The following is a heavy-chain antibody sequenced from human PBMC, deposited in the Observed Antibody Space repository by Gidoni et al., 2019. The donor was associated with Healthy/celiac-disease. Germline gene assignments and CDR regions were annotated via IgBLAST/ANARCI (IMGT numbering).Heavy chain of an antibody. D-gene: IGHD6-19*01. J-gene: IGHJ4*02. CDR2: IKSKTDGGTT. Sequence: EVQLVESGGGLVKPGGSLRLSCAASGSPFSNAWMNWVRQAPGKGLEWVGRIKSKTDGGTTDYAAPVKGRFTISRDDSKNTLYLQMNSLKTEDTAVYYCTTDLFDSVAVAGTDYWGQGTLVTVSS. CDR1: GSPFSNAW. CDR3: TTDLFDSVAVAGTDY. V-gene: IGHV3-15*07.